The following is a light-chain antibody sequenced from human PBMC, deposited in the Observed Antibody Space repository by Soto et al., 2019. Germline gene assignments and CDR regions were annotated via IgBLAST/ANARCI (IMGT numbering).Light chain of an antibody. CDR3: QQYGSLSWT. Sequence: EFVLTQSPGTLSLSPGERATLSCRASQSVSSSYLAWYQQKPGQAPRLLIYGASSRATGIPDRFSGSGSGTDFTLTISRLEPEDFAVYYCQQYGSLSWTFGQGTKVDIK. CDR2: GAS. V-gene: IGKV3-20*01. J-gene: IGKJ1*01. CDR1: QSVSSSY.